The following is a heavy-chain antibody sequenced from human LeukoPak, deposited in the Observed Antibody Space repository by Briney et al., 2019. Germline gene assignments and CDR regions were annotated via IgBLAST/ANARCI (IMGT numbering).Heavy chain of an antibody. Sequence: PGGSLRLSCAASGFTFSGSAMHWVRQASGKGLEWVGRIRSKANSYATAYGESVKGRFTVSRDDSQNTAYLQMNSLRAEDTAVYYCARFRWSWFDPWGQGTLVTVSS. CDR3: ARFRWSWFDP. V-gene: IGHV3-73*01. CDR2: IRSKANSYAT. CDR1: GFTFSGSA. J-gene: IGHJ5*02. D-gene: IGHD3-3*01.